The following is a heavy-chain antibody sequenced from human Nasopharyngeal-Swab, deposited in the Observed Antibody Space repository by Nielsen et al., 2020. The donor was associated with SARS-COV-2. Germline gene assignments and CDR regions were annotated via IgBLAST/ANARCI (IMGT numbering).Heavy chain of an antibody. CDR3: ARDPRFFTPSNYYYYGMDV. Sequence: GESLKISCAASGFTFSSYWMHWVRQAPGKGPVWVSRINSDGSSTSYADSVKGRFTISRDNAKNTLYLQMNSLRAEDTAVYYCARDPRFFTPSNYYYYGMDVWGQGTTVTVSS. V-gene: IGHV3-74*01. CDR1: GFTFSSYW. CDR2: INSDGSST. D-gene: IGHD3-3*01. J-gene: IGHJ6*02.